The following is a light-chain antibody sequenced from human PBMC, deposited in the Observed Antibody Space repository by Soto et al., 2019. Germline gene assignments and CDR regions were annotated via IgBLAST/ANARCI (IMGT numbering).Light chain of an antibody. V-gene: IGKV1-5*01. CDR2: DAS. CDR3: QQYENYWT. CDR1: QSISSW. Sequence: DIQMTQSPSTLSATPGDRVTITCRARQSISSWLAWYQHKPGKPPKLLIYDASNLDSGVPSRFSGSGSGTEFSLTISNLQPDDCATYYCQQYENYWTFGQGTRVEIK. J-gene: IGKJ1*01.